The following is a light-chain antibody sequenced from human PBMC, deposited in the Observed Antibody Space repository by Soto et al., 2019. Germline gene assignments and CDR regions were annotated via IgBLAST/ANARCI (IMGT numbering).Light chain of an antibody. CDR2: EVS. CDR3: SSYGGSNNFNYV. V-gene: IGLV2-8*01. J-gene: IGLJ1*01. CDR1: SSDVGGYNY. Sequence: QSVLTQPPSASWTPGQSVTISCTGTSSDVGGYNYVSWYQQHPGKAPKLMIYEVSKRPSGVPDRFSGSKSGNTASLTVSGLQAEDEADYYCSSYGGSNNFNYVFGTGTKVTV.